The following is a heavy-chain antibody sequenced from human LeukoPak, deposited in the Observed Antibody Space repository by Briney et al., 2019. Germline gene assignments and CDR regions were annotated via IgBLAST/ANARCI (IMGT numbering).Heavy chain of an antibody. V-gene: IGHV1-46*01. CDR1: GYTFTSYY. D-gene: IGHD1-1*01. J-gene: IGHJ6*03. CDR2: INPSGGST. CDR3: AFYRLCSPGTCHYYFYMDV. Sequence: ASVKVSCKASGYTFTSYYMHWVRQAPGQGLEWMGIINPSGGSTSYAQKFQGRVTITTDESTNTAFMEMNSLRFEDSAVYYCAFYRLCSPGTCHYYFYMDVWGKGTTVTVSS.